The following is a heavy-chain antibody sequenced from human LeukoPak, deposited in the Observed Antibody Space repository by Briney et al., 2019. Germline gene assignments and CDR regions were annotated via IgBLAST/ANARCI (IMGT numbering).Heavy chain of an antibody. CDR2: ISAYNGNT. CDR1: GYTFTSYG. D-gene: IGHD4-17*01. CDR3: ARVAVTPPYYYYYGMDV. Sequence: ASVTVSCKASGYTFTSYGISWVRQAPGQGLEWMGWISAYNGNTNYAQKLQGRVTMTTDTSTSTAYMELRSLRSDDTAVYYCARVAVTPPYYYYYGMDVWGQGTTVTVSS. J-gene: IGHJ6*02. V-gene: IGHV1-18*01.